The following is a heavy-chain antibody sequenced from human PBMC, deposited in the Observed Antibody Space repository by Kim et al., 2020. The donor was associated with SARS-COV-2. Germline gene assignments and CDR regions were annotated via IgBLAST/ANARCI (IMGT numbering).Heavy chain of an antibody. V-gene: IGHV2-5*01. CDR3: ARRSSWYGWFDP. J-gene: IGHJ5*02. D-gene: IGHD6-13*01. Sequence: RESPSLKSRLTITKDTAKTQVVLTMTNLDPVDTATYYCARRSSWYGWFDPWGQGTLVTVSS.